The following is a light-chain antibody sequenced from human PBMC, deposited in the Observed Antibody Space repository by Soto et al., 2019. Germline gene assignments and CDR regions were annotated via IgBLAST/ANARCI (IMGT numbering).Light chain of an antibody. CDR3: AAWDDSLSGVV. V-gene: IGLV1-47*01. Sequence: QSVLTQPPSASGTPGQRVTISCSGSSSNIGSNYVYWYQQLPGTAPKLLIYRNNQRPSGVPDRFSGSKSGTSASLAISGLRYGDEADYYCAAWDDSLSGVVFGGGTKLTVL. J-gene: IGLJ2*01. CDR1: SSNIGSNY. CDR2: RNN.